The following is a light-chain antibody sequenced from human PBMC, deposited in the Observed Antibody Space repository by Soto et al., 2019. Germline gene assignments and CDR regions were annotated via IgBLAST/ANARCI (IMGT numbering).Light chain of an antibody. Sequence: QSALTQPPSASGSPGQSLTISCTGTSGDIGSYNRVSWYQQHPGKAPKLIIYEVTDRPSGVSNRFSGSKSGNTASLTISGLQAEDEAEYYCSSYTNINTRACVFGTGTKLTVL. CDR1: SGDIGSYNR. CDR2: EVT. CDR3: SSYTNINTRACV. J-gene: IGLJ1*01. V-gene: IGLV2-14*01.